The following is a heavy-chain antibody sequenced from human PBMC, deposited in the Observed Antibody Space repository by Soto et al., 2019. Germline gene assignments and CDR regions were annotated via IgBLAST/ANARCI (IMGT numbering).Heavy chain of an antibody. Sequence: SETLSLTCTVSGGSISSSSYYWGWIRQPPGKGLEWIGSIYYSGSTYYNPSLKSRVTISVDTSKNQFSLKLGSVTAADTAVYYCARLPTLYYYGMDVWGQGTTVTVSS. CDR2: IYYSGST. J-gene: IGHJ6*02. V-gene: IGHV4-39*01. CDR1: GGSISSSSYY. CDR3: ARLPTLYYYGMDV.